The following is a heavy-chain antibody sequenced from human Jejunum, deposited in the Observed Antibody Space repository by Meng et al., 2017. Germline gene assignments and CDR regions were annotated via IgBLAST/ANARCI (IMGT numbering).Heavy chain of an antibody. Sequence: GGSLRLSCAASGFTFSTYAFTWVHQAPGKGLEWVSSISGGVGVPYYADSLKGRLTISRDNSKNTLYLQMNSLRAEDTAMYYCAKGRFSWSYLTYFDYWGQGSLVTVSS. V-gene: IGHV3-23*01. CDR2: ISGGVGVP. CDR1: GFTFSTYA. CDR3: AKGRFSWSYLTYFDY. D-gene: IGHD3-10*01. J-gene: IGHJ4*02.